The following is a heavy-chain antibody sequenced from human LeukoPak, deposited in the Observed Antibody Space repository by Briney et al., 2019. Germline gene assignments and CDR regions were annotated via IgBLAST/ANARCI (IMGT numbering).Heavy chain of an antibody. V-gene: IGHV4-38-2*02. CDR1: GYSISSGYY. CDR3: ARDVAVGYCSGGSCYSGYGIDY. Sequence: SETLSLTCTVSGYSISSGYYWGWIRQPPGKGLEWIGSIYHSGSTYYNPSLKSRVTISVDTSKNQFSLKLSSVTAADTAVYYCARDVAVGYCSGGSCYSGYGIDYWGQGTLVTVSS. CDR2: IYHSGST. D-gene: IGHD2-15*01. J-gene: IGHJ4*02.